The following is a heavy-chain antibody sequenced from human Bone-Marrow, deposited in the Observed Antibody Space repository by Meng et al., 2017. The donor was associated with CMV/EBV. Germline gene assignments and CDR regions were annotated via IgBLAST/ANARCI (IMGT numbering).Heavy chain of an antibody. CDR2: ISTSGSTI. CDR1: GFTFSSYE. CDR3: ARVTTLYYYYGMDV. Sequence: GESLKISCTASGFTFSSYEINWVRQAPGKGLEWISYISTSGSTIYYADSVKGRFTISRDNAKNSLYLQMNSLRAEDTAVYYCARVTTLYYYYGMDVWGQGTTVTVSS. V-gene: IGHV3-48*03. D-gene: IGHD4-11*01. J-gene: IGHJ6*02.